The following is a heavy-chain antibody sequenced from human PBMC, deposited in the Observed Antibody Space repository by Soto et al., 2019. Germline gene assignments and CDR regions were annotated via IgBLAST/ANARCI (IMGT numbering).Heavy chain of an antibody. CDR1: GYTFTSYD. Sequence: ASVKVSCKASGYTFTSYDINWVRQATGQGLEWMGWMNPNSGNTGYAQKFQGRVTMTRNTSISTAYMELSSLRSEDTAVYYCARGSYSYGYWHYYYYGMDVWGQGTTVPV. D-gene: IGHD5-18*01. J-gene: IGHJ6*02. V-gene: IGHV1-8*01. CDR2: MNPNSGNT. CDR3: ARGSYSYGYWHYYYYGMDV.